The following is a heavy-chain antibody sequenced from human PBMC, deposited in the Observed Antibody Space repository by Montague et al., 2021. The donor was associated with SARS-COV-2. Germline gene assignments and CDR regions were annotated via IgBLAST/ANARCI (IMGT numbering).Heavy chain of an antibody. D-gene: IGHD6-19*01. CDR3: ARDSSGWSRFDY. V-gene: IGHV4-4*02. J-gene: IGHJ4*02. Sequence: SETLSLTCAVSGGSISSSNWWSWVRQPPGKGLEWIGEIYHNGSTNYNPSLKSRVTISVDKSKNQFSLKLSSVTAADTAVYYCARDSSGWSRFDYWGQGTLVTVSS. CDR1: GGSISSSNW. CDR2: IYHNGST.